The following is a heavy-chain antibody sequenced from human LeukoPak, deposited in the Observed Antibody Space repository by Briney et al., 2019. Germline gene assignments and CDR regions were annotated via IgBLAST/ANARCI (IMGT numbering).Heavy chain of an antibody. CDR1: GFTFSSYD. CDR2: IGTAGDT. D-gene: IGHD5-18*01. Sequence: GGSLRLPCAASGFTFSSYDMHWVRQPTGKGLEWVSAIGTAGDTYYSHSVKGRFTISRDNAKNSLYLQMNSLRAEDTAVYYCARGGQLWLRYWGQGTLVTVSS. V-gene: IGHV3-13*01. J-gene: IGHJ4*02. CDR3: ARGGQLWLRY.